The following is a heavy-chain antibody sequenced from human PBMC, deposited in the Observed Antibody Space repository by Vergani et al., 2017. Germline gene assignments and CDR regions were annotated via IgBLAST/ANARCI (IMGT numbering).Heavy chain of an antibody. Sequence: EVQLLESGGGLVQPGGSLRLSCAASGFTFSSYAMSWVRQAPGKGLEWVSVISGSGGSTYYADSVKGRFTISRDNSKNTLYLQMNSLRAEDTAVYYCAKDLYCSSTSCYSGWYFDLWGRGTQVTVSS. CDR2: ISGSGGST. CDR3: AKDLYCSSTSCYSGWYFDL. V-gene: IGHV3-23*01. J-gene: IGHJ2*01. D-gene: IGHD2-2*01. CDR1: GFTFSSYA.